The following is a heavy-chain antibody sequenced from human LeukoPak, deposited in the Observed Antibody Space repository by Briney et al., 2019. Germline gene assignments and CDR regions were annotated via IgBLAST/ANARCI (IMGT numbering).Heavy chain of an antibody. CDR3: ARGLSRWSTPTSSYYYRMDV. CDR1: GGTLSTYS. V-gene: IGHV1-69*13. Sequence: SVKVSCKASGGTLSTYSISWVRQAPGQGLEWMGGIIPIFNTINYAQRFQGRVTLTADESRNTAYMELSSLRSEDTAVYYCARGLSRWSTPTSSYYYRMDVWGQGTTVAVSS. CDR2: IIPIFNTI. J-gene: IGHJ6*02. D-gene: IGHD4-23*01.